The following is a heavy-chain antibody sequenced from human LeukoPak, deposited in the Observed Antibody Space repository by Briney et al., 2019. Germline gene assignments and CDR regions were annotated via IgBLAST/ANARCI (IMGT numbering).Heavy chain of an antibody. J-gene: IGHJ4*02. CDR2: TYYRSKWYT. Sequence: SQTLSLTCAISGDSFSSNSAAWNWIRQSPSRGLEWLGRTYYRSKWYTYYAASVKGRIAINRDTSKNQFSLQLNSVTPEDTAVYYCARSTGPIDYWGQGTLVTVSS. D-gene: IGHD1-1*01. CDR3: ARSTGPIDY. CDR1: GDSFSSNSAA. V-gene: IGHV6-1*01.